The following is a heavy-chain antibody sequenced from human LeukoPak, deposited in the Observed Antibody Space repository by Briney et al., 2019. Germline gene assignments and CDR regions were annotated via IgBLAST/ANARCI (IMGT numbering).Heavy chain of an antibody. Sequence: GGSLRLSCAASGFTFSSYWMHWVRQAPGKGLVWVSRINSAGSSTTYADSVQGRFTISRDNAKNTLYLQMNSLRAEDTAVYYCARSYPHSSSWHFDYWGQGTLVTVSS. CDR1: GFTFSSYW. CDR3: ARSYPHSSSWHFDY. V-gene: IGHV3-74*01. CDR2: INSAGSST. J-gene: IGHJ4*02. D-gene: IGHD6-13*01.